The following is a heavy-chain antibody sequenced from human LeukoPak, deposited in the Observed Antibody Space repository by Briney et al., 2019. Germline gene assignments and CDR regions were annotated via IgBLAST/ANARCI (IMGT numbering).Heavy chain of an antibody. J-gene: IGHJ6*03. Sequence: PSETLSLTCTVSGGSISSYYWSWIRQPPGKGLEWIGYIYHSGSTYYNPSLKSRVTISVDRSKNQFSLKLSSVTAADTAVYYCASVLRYYYYMDVWGKGTTVTVSS. V-gene: IGHV4-59*12. D-gene: IGHD2-8*01. CDR1: GGSISSYY. CDR2: IYHSGST. CDR3: ASVLRYYYYMDV.